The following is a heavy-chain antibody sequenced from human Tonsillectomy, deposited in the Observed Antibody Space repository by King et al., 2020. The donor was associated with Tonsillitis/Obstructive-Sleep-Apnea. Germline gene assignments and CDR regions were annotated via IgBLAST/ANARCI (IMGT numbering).Heavy chain of an antibody. CDR1: VGSISSYY. CDR2: IYYSGST. CDR3: ARGGLLEWLLSRGGAFDI. J-gene: IGHJ3*02. D-gene: IGHD3-3*01. Sequence: VQLQESGPGLVKPSETLSLTCTVSVGSISSYYWSWIRQPPGKGLEWIGCIYYSGSTNYNPSLKRRVTISVVTSRNQFSLKLCSVTAADTAVYYCARGGLLEWLLSRGGAFDIWGQGTMVTVSS. V-gene: IGHV4-59*01.